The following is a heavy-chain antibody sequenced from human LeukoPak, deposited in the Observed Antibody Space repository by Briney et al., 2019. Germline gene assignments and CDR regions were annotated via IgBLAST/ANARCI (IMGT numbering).Heavy chain of an antibody. J-gene: IGHJ1*01. CDR2: IKSKNDGETT. CDR3: VAESRYSSDWYVFFGY. CDR1: GFTFIKSW. V-gene: IGHV3-15*07. Sequence: PGGSLRLSCAASGFTFIKSWMSWVRQAPGKGLEWVGRIKSKNDGETTDYGAPVKGRFTISRDDLKNTVYLQMNSLKTEDTAVYYCVAESRYSSDWYVFFGYWGQGSLVTVSS. D-gene: IGHD6-19*01.